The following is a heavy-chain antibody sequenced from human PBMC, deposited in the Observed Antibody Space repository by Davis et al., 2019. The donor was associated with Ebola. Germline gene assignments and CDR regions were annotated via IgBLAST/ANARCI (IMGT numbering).Heavy chain of an antibody. CDR3: TTGCACTYVQDCY. CDR1: GFTFSSYA. V-gene: IGHV3-15*07. D-gene: IGHD1-1*01. J-gene: IGHJ4*02. Sequence: GGSLRLSCAASGFTFSSYAMNWVRQAPGKGLEWVGRIKSKTDGGTTDYAESGKARFTISRYDSKKTLFLQMNSLKTEDKALYYYTTGCACTYVQDCYWGQGTLVTVSS. CDR2: IKSKTDGGTT.